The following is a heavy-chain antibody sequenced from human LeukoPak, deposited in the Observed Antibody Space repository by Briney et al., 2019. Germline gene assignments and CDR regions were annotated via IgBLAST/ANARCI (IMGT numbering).Heavy chain of an antibody. J-gene: IGHJ4*02. D-gene: IGHD1-26*01. Sequence: PGRSLRLSCAASGFTFSSYGMHWVRQAPGKGLEWVAVIWYDGSNKYYADSVKGRFTISRDNSKSTLYLQMNSLRAEDTAVYYCARDLVGADYWGQGTLVTVSS. CDR3: ARDLVGADY. V-gene: IGHV3-33*01. CDR2: IWYDGSNK. CDR1: GFTFSSYG.